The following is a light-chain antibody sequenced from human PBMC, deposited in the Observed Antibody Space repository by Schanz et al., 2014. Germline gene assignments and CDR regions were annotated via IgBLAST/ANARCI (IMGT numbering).Light chain of an antibody. J-gene: IGKJ2*01. V-gene: IGKV3-15*01. CDR1: QSVSSSY. CDR2: GAS. Sequence: EIVLTQSPATLSLSPGERATLSCRASQSVSSSYLAWYQQKPGQAPRLLIYGASTRATGIPARFSGSGSGTEFTLTISSLQSEDFAVYYCQQYNNWPPRHTFGQGTKLEIK. CDR3: QQYNNWPPRHT.